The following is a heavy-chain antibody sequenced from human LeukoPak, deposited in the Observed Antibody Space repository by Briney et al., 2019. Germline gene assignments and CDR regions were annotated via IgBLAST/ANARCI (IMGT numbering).Heavy chain of an antibody. CDR2: INTNTGNP. CDR1: GYTFTGYY. CDR3: ARVPQYYYGSGVPYYFDY. D-gene: IGHD3-10*01. Sequence: ASVKVSCKASGYTFTGYYMHWVRQAPGQGLEWIGWINTNTGNPTYAQGFTGRFVFSLDTSVSTAYLQISSLKAEDTAVYYCARVPQYYYGSGVPYYFDYWGQGTLVTVSS. J-gene: IGHJ4*02. V-gene: IGHV7-4-1*02.